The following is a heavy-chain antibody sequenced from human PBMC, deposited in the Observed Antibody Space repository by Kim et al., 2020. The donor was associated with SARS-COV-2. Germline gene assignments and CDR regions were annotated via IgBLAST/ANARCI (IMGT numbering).Heavy chain of an antibody. J-gene: IGHJ4*02. Sequence: ASVKVSCKASGYIFTAYEMHWVRQAPGQGLEWVGWINPATGNTGFAQNFQDRATITADTSTSTVYMELNSLTFDDTAIFYCVRENRITGWTSPLDYWGQGSRVTVSS. V-gene: IGHV1-2*02. CDR2: INPATGNT. CDR1: GYIFTAYE. D-gene: IGHD6-19*01. CDR3: VRENRITGWTSPLDY.